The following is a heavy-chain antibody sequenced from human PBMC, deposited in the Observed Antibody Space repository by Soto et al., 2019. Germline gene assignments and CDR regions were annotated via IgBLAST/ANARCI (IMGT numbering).Heavy chain of an antibody. CDR3: ARSRWGIAARPRAFDI. D-gene: IGHD6-6*01. J-gene: IGHJ3*02. CDR2: INAGNGNT. V-gene: IGHV1-3*01. Sequence: ASVKVSCKASGYTFTSYAMHWVRQAPGQRLEWMGWINAGNGNTKYSQKFQGRVTITRDTSASTAYMELSSLRSEDTDVYYCARSRWGIAARPRAFDIWGQGTMVTVSS. CDR1: GYTFTSYA.